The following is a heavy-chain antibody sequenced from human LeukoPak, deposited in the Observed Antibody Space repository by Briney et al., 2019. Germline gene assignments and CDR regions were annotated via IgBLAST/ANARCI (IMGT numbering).Heavy chain of an antibody. CDR3: ARDERYDSSGYPFDY. J-gene: IGHJ4*02. CDR2: INPDSGGT. CDR1: GYTFTGYY. Sequence: ASVKVSCKASGYTFTGYYMHWVRQAPGQGLEWMGWINPDSGGTNYAQKFQGRVTMTRDTSISTAYMELSRLRSDDTAVYYCARDERYDSSGYPFDYWGQGTLVTVSS. D-gene: IGHD3-22*01. V-gene: IGHV1-2*02.